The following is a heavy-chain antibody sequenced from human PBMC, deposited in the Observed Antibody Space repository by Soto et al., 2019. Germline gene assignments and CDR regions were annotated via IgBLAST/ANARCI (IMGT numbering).Heavy chain of an antibody. D-gene: IGHD4-17*01. Sequence: SVKVSCKASGGTFSSYAISWVRQAPGQGLEWMGGIIPIFGTANYAQKFQGRVTITADESTSTAYMELSSLRSEDTAVYYCARDKGPTTVTADAFDNWGQGTMVTVSS. V-gene: IGHV1-69*13. CDR1: GGTFSSYA. CDR3: ARDKGPTTVTADAFDN. J-gene: IGHJ3*02. CDR2: IIPIFGTA.